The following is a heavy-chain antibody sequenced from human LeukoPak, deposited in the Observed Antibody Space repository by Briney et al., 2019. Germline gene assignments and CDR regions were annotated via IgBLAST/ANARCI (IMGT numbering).Heavy chain of an antibody. V-gene: IGHV3-74*01. Sequence: GGSLRLSCAASGFTFSGYWMHWVRQAPGKGLVWVSRIYSDGRTTDYADSVRGRFTISRDNAKNMLYLQMSGLNAEDTAVYYCVRETFIAMVGSHALDIWGQGTMVTVSS. D-gene: IGHD6-19*01. CDR2: IYSDGRTT. CDR1: GFTFSGYW. J-gene: IGHJ3*02. CDR3: VRETFIAMVGSHALDI.